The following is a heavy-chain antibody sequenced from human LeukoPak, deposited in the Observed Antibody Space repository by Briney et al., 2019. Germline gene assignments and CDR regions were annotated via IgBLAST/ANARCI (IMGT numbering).Heavy chain of an antibody. V-gene: IGHV3-30-3*01. CDR3: ARGGDSWSGYSYGMDV. J-gene: IGHJ6*02. CDR1: GFSFSSYA. Sequence: GRSLRLSCAASGFSFSSYAMHWVRQAPGKGPEWVAVISYDGRNEYYADSVKGRFTISRDISMNTLYLQMNSLRPEDSAVYYCARGGDSWSGYSYGMDVWGQGTTVTVSS. D-gene: IGHD3-3*01. CDR2: ISYDGRNE.